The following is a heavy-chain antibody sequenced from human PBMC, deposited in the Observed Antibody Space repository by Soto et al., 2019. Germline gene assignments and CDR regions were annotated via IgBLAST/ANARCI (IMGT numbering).Heavy chain of an antibody. J-gene: IGHJ4*02. V-gene: IGHV3-74*01. Sequence: HPGGSLRLSCVASGFTFSRYWMHWVRQVPGKGLVWVSHINSDGSTTTYADSVKGRFTISRDNAKSTLYLQMNSLRAEDTALYYCAREMYDSSGFDYWGQGTLVTVSS. CDR2: INSDGSTT. CDR3: AREMYDSSGFDY. D-gene: IGHD3-22*01. CDR1: GFTFSRYW.